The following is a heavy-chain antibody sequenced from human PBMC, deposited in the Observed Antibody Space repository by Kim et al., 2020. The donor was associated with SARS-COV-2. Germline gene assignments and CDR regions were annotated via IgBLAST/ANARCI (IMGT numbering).Heavy chain of an antibody. CDR1: GGSISSYY. J-gene: IGHJ3*02. CDR3: AREGEGCSSTSCYMGGRGDAFDI. CDR2: IYYSGST. D-gene: IGHD2-2*02. V-gene: IGHV4-59*01. Sequence: SETLSLTCTVSGGSISSYYWSWIRQPPGKRLEWIGYIYYSGSTNYNPSLKSRVTISVDTSKNQFSLKLSSVTAADTAVYYCAREGEGCSSTSCYMGGRGDAFDIWGQGTMVTVSS.